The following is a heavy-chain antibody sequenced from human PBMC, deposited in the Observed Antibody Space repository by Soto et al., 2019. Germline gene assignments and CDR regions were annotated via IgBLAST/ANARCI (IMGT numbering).Heavy chain of an antibody. CDR3: FSFQAEDGIRALCTVSAFLLNLSSDL. J-gene: IGHJ2*01. D-gene: IGHD1-26*01. V-gene: IGHV3-23*01. Sequence: GKGIEWVSAISGSGGSTYSADSVKGRFTISRDNSKNTLALEMKMLRAEATAVYYVFSFQAEDGIRALCTVSAFLLNLSSDL. CDR2: ISGSGGST.